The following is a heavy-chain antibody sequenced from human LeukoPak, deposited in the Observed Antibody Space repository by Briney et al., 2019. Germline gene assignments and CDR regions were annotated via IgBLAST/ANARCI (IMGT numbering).Heavy chain of an antibody. Sequence: SETLSLTCTVSGGSISNYYWSWIRQPAGKGLEWIGRIYTSGSTNYNPSLKSRVTMSVDTSKNQFSLKLSSVTAADTAVYYCARGGWFGELTGFDPWGQGTLVTVSS. J-gene: IGHJ5*02. V-gene: IGHV4-4*07. CDR1: GGSISNYY. CDR2: IYTSGST. D-gene: IGHD3-10*01. CDR3: ARGGWFGELTGFDP.